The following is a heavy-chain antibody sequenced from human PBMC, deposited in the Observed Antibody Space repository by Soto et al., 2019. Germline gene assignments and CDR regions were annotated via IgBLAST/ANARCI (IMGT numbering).Heavy chain of an antibody. CDR1: GFTFSSYS. Sequence: EVQLVESGGGLVKPGGSLRLSCAASGFTFSSYSMNWVRQAPGKGLEWVSSISSSSSYIYYADSVKGRFTISRDNAKNSLYLQMNSLRAEDTAVYYCARDTSSSWYSLFPPAYWGQGTLVTVSS. V-gene: IGHV3-21*01. CDR3: ARDTSSSWYSLFPPAY. J-gene: IGHJ4*02. D-gene: IGHD6-13*01. CDR2: ISSSSSYI.